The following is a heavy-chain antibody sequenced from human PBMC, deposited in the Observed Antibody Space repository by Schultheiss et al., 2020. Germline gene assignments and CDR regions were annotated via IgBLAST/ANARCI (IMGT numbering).Heavy chain of an antibody. CDR3: ARDNWFDP. CDR2: ISYDGSNK. J-gene: IGHJ5*02. V-gene: IGHV3-30-3*01. Sequence: GESLKISCAASGFTFSSYAMHWVRQAPGKGLEWVAVISYDGSNKYYADSVKGRFTISRDNSKNTLYLQMNSLRAEDTAVYYCARDNWFDPWGQGTLVTVSS. CDR1: GFTFSSYA.